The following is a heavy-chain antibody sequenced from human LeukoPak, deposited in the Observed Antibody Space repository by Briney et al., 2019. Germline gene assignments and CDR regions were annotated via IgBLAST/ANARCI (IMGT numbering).Heavy chain of an antibody. J-gene: IGHJ5*02. CDR3: AAFYGSGSFYWFDP. CDR1: GGSISSSSYY. D-gene: IGHD3-10*01. CDR2: IYYSGST. V-gene: IGHV4-39*07. Sequence: SETLSLTCTVSGGSISSSSYYWGWIRQPPGKGLEWIGSIYYSGSTYYNPSLKSRVTISVDTSKNQFSLKLSSVTAADTAVYYCAAFYGSGSFYWFDPWGQGTLVTVSS.